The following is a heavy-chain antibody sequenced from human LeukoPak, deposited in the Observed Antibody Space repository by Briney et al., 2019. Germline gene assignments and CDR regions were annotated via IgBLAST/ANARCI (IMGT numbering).Heavy chain of an antibody. J-gene: IGHJ5*02. Sequence: PGGSLRLSCAASGFTFSSYWMHWVRQAPGKGLEWVAAILNDGRHKDHAESVRGRFSISRDNFKNTLYLQMNSLRPEDTAVYYCTSPDTADTWGQGTLVTVSS. D-gene: IGHD5-18*01. V-gene: IGHV3-30*03. CDR1: GFTFSSYW. CDR3: TSPDTADT. CDR2: ILNDGRHK.